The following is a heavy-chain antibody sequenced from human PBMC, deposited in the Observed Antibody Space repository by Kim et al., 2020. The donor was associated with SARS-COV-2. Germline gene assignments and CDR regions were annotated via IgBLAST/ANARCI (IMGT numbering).Heavy chain of an antibody. CDR2: INHSGCL. J-gene: IGHJ6*02. D-gene: IGHD7-27*01. Sequence: SETLSLTCAVYGGSFSGYSWNWIRQPPGKGLEWIGEINHSGCLNHNPSLKSRVTISMDTSKNQFSLKVTSVTAADTAFYYCARGRAGIVPSPILGIGPHYDYFTMDVWGHGTTVTVSS. CDR3: ARGRAGIVPSPILGIGPHYDYFTMDV. CDR1: GGSFSGYS. V-gene: IGHV4-34*01.